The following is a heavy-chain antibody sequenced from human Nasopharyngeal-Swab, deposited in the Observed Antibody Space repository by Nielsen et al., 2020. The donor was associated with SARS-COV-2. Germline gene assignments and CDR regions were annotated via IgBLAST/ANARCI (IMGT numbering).Heavy chain of an antibody. Sequence: GGSLRLSCAASGFTFDDYAMHWVRQAPGKGLEWVSGISWNSGSIGYADSVKGRFTISRDNAKNSLYLQMNSLRAEDTALYYCAKDTGHYCGSGLHDAFDIWGQGTMVTVSS. CDR2: ISWNSGSI. CDR3: AKDTGHYCGSGLHDAFDI. D-gene: IGHD3-10*01. J-gene: IGHJ3*02. V-gene: IGHV3-9*01. CDR1: GFTFDDYA.